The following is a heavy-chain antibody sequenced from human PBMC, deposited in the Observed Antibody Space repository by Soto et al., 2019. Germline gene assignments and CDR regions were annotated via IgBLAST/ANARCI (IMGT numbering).Heavy chain of an antibody. CDR3: AKGRPGVAAAPDY. D-gene: IGHD2-21*01. CDR1: GFTFSDYA. CDR2: ASASGSGT. Sequence: WGSLRLSCAASGFTFSDYAMAWVRQAPGKGLEWVSSASASGSGTYYADSVKGRFTISRDNSKNTLFLHMTNLRAGDTALYFCAKGRPGVAAAPDYWGQGTLVTVSS. V-gene: IGHV3-23*01. J-gene: IGHJ4*02.